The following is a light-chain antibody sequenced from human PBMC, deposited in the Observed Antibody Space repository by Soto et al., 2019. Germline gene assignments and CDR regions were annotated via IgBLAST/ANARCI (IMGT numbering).Light chain of an antibody. CDR1: SSDVGTYNY. J-gene: IGLJ2*01. Sequence: QSALTQPASVSGSPGQSITISCTGTSSDVGTYNYVSWYQQHPGKAPKLMIYDVSSRPSGVSNRFSGSKSGNTASLTISGLQAEDDADYHCSSYTSSSTVVFAGGTKLTVL. CDR3: SSYTSSSTVV. CDR2: DVS. V-gene: IGLV2-14*01.